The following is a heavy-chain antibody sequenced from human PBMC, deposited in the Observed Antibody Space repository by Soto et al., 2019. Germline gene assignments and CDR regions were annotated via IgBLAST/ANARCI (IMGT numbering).Heavy chain of an antibody. Sequence: PWETLSLTCTVSGVSVNSGDYYWSWIRQPPGKGLEWIGYFYYSGITNYNPSLKSRVTISADTSKHQFSLKLSSVTAADTAVYYCARVPLGYSSSHYFDFWGQGALVTVSS. V-gene: IGHV4-61*08. D-gene: IGHD6-6*01. CDR3: ARVPLGYSSSHYFDF. J-gene: IGHJ4*02. CDR2: FYYSGIT. CDR1: GVSVNSGDYY.